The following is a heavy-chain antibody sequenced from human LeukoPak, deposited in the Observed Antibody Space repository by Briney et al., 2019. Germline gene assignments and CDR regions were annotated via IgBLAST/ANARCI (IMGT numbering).Heavy chain of an antibody. V-gene: IGHV4-39*01. CDR2: IYYSGST. Sequence: SETLPLTCTVSGGSISSSSYYWGWIRQPPGKGLEWIGSIYYSGSTYYNPSLKSRVTISVDTSKNQFSLKLSSVTAADTAVYYCARHLYGGYVVDYWGQGTLVTVSS. D-gene: IGHD5-12*01. J-gene: IGHJ4*02. CDR1: GGSISSSSYY. CDR3: ARHLYGGYVVDY.